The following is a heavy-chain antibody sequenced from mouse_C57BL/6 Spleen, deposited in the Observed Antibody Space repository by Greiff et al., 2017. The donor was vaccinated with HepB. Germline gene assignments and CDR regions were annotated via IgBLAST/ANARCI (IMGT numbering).Heavy chain of an antibody. V-gene: IGHV1-61*01. CDR2: IYPSDGQT. D-gene: IGHD1-2*01. CDR1: GYTFTSYW. Sequence: QVQLQQPGAELVRPGSSVKLSCKASGYTFTSYWMDWVKQRPGQGLEWIGNIYPSDGQTHYNQKFKDKATLTVDKSSSTAYMQPSSLTSEDSAVYYCAKEVYGEGDFDYWGQGTTLTVSS. CDR3: AKEVYGEGDFDY. J-gene: IGHJ2*01.